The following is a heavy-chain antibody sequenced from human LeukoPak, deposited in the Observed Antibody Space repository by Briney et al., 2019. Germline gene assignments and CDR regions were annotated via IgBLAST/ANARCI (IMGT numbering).Heavy chain of an antibody. CDR3: ARGPNGDYIGAFDF. CDR1: GFTFSNYA. J-gene: IGHJ3*01. D-gene: IGHD4-17*01. CDR2: IKGSGSFT. V-gene: IGHV3-23*01. Sequence: GGSLRLSCAGSGFTFSNYALIWVRQAPGRGLEWVSAIKGSGSFTKYADSVTGRFTISRGNSKNMLYLQMSSLTADDTAIYYCARGPNGDYIGAFDFGGQGTMVTVSS.